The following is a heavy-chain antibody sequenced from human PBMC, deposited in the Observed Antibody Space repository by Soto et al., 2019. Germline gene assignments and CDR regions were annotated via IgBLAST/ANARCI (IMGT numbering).Heavy chain of an antibody. J-gene: IGHJ6*02. CDR1: GGTFNNYP. CDR2: SIPIFGTA. CDR3: ARGRGYSGDDHYYYFDMDV. V-gene: IGHV1-69*01. Sequence: QVQLVQSGAEVKKPASSVKVSCKASGGTFNNYPITWVRQAPGEGLEWMGGSIPIFGTANYAQNFQGRVTISVDESTSTASMELSSLRSEDTAVYYCARGRGYSGDDHYYYFDMDVWGQGTTVTVSS. D-gene: IGHD5-12*01.